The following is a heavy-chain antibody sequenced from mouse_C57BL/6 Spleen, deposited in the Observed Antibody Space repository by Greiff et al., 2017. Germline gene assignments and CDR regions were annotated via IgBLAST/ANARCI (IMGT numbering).Heavy chain of an antibody. CDR1: GYSITSGYY. D-gene: IGHD1-1*01. Sequence: DVQLQESGPGLVKPSQSLSLTCSVTGYSITSGYYWNWIRQFPGNKLEWMGDISYDGSNNYNPSLKNRISITRDTSKNQFFLKLNSVTTEDTATYYCVITTVVADWYFDVWGTGTTVTVSS. V-gene: IGHV3-6*01. CDR3: VITTVVADWYFDV. J-gene: IGHJ1*03. CDR2: ISYDGSN.